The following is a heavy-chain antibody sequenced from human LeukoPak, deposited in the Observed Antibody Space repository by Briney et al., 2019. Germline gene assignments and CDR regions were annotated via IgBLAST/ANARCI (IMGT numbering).Heavy chain of an antibody. Sequence: PGGSLRLSCAASGFTFSSYAMHWVRQAPGKGLEWVAVISYDWSNKYYADSVKGRFTISRDNSKNTLYLQMNSLRAEDTAVYYCAREAGSMVRGVIISYYYGMDVWGQGTTVTVSS. CDR2: ISYDWSNK. J-gene: IGHJ6*02. D-gene: IGHD3-10*01. V-gene: IGHV3-30-3*01. CDR1: GFTFSSYA. CDR3: AREAGSMVRGVIISYYYGMDV.